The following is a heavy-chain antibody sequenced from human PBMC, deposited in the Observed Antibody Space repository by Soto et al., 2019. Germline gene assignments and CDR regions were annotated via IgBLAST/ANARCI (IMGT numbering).Heavy chain of an antibody. CDR3: ARGNYDFWSGFDY. D-gene: IGHD3-3*01. CDR2: ISYDGSNK. Sequence: GGSLRLSCTASGFTFSRYGMHWVRQAPGKGLEWVAVISYDGSNKYYADSVKGRFTISRDNSKTTLYLQVNSLRAEDTAVYYCARGNYDFWSGFDYWGQGTLVTVSS. J-gene: IGHJ4*02. CDR1: GFTFSRYG. V-gene: IGHV3-30*03.